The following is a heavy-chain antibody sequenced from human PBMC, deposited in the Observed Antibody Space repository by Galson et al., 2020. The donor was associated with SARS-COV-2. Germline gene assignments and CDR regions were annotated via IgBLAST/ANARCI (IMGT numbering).Heavy chain of an antibody. D-gene: IGHD6-19*01. CDR2: IKSDGSRT. CDR3: AGGRGWLIDH. Sequence: GESLKISCAASGFTFNAYWMQWVRLAPGKGLVWLSLIKSDGSRTDYADSVKGRFTISRDNAKNTLFLQMNSLRAEDTAVYYCAGGRGWLIDHWGQGTLVTVSS. CDR1: GFTFNAYW. J-gene: IGHJ4*02. V-gene: IGHV3-74*01.